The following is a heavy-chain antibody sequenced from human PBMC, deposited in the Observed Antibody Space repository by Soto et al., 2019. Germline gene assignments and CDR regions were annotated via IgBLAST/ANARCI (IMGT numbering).Heavy chain of an antibody. Sequence: SETLSVTCTVSGGSISDGYYWSWIRQHPGKGLEWIGSISYSGSTSYNPCLKSRLTISVDRSKSQFSLNLSSVTAADTAVYYCARRDRSGYSYWLDTWGQGTLVTVS. CDR1: GGSISDGYY. D-gene: IGHD3-22*01. V-gene: IGHV4-31*03. J-gene: IGHJ5*02. CDR3: ARRDRSGYSYWLDT. CDR2: ISYSGST.